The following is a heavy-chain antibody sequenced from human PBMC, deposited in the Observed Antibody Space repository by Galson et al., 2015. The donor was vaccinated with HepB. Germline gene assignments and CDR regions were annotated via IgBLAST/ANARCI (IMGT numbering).Heavy chain of an antibody. V-gene: IGHV3-15*01. J-gene: IGHJ4*02. D-gene: IGHD2-2*01. Sequence: SLRLSCAASGFTFSNAWMSWVRQAPGKGLEWVGRIKSKTDGGTTDYAAPVKGRFTISRDDSKNTLYLQMNSLKTEDTAVYYCTTDLIVVVPAAITGSSVWTHLFDYWGQGTLVTVSS. CDR2: IKSKTDGGTT. CDR3: TTDLIVVVPAAITGSSVWTHLFDY. CDR1: GFTFSNAW.